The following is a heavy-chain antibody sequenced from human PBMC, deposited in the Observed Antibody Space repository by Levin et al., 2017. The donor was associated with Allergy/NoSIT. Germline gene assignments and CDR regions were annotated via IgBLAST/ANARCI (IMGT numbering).Heavy chain of an antibody. V-gene: IGHV3-11*05. Sequence: GGSLRLSCAASGFTFSDYYMSWIRQAPGKGLEWVSYISSSSSYTNYADSVKGRFTISRDNAKNSLYLQMNSLRAEDTAVYYCARALYSSSSLYYFDYWGQGTLVTVSS. CDR2: ISSSSSYT. D-gene: IGHD6-13*01. J-gene: IGHJ4*02. CDR1: GFTFSDYY. CDR3: ARALYSSSSLYYFDY.